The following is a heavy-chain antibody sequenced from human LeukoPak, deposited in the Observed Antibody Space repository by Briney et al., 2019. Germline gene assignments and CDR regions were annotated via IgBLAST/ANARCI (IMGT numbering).Heavy chain of an antibody. V-gene: IGHV4-39*01. CDR2: IYYSGST. D-gene: IGHD3-10*01. CDR1: GGSISSSSYY. Sequence: SETLSLTCTVSGGSISSSSYYWGWIRQPPGKGLEWIGSIYYSGSTYYNPSLKSRVTISVDTSKNQFSLKLSSVTAADTAVYYCARHVRYWGSLGYFDYWGQGTLVTVSS. J-gene: IGHJ4*02. CDR3: ARHVRYWGSLGYFDY.